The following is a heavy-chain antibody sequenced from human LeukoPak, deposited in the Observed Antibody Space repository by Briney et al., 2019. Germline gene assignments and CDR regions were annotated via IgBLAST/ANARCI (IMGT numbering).Heavy chain of an antibody. Sequence: GGSLRLSCAASGFTFSSYGMHWVRQAPGKGLEWVAVISYDGSNKYYADSVKGRFTISRDKSKNTLYLQMNSLRAEDTAVYYCAKLVVVTAIGDYWGQGTLVTVSS. V-gene: IGHV3-30*18. CDR1: GFTFSSYG. CDR3: AKLVVVTAIGDY. D-gene: IGHD2-21*02. CDR2: ISYDGSNK. J-gene: IGHJ4*02.